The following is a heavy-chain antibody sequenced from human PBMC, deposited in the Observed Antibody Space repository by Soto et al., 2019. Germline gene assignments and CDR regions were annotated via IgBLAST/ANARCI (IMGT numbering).Heavy chain of an antibody. CDR1: GYTFTSYY. V-gene: IGHV1-46*01. CDR2: INPSGGST. D-gene: IGHD2-15*01. CDR3: ARTRDIVVVVAATRAAFDI. J-gene: IGHJ3*02. Sequence: GASVKVSCKASGYTFTSYYMHWVRQAPGQGLEWMGIINPSGGSTSYAQKFQGRVTMTRDTSTSTVYMELSSLRSEDTAVYYCARTRDIVVVVAATRAAFDIWGQGTMVTVSS.